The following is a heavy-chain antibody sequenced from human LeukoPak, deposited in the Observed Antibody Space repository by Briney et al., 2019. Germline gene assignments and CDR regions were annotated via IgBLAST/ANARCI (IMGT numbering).Heavy chain of an antibody. Sequence: SETLSLTCTVSGGSISSYYWSWIRQPAGKGLEWIGRIYTSGSTNYNPSLKSRVTMSVDTSKNQFSLKLSSVTAADTAAYYCARSIVVPAASFYMDVWGKGTTVTVSS. CDR3: ARSIVVPAASFYMDV. CDR2: IYTSGST. CDR1: GGSISSYY. V-gene: IGHV4-4*07. J-gene: IGHJ6*03. D-gene: IGHD2-2*01.